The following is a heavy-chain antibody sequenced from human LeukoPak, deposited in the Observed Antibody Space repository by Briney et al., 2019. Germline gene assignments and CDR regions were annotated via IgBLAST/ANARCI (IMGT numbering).Heavy chain of an antibody. CDR2: ISYDGSNK. CDR3: AKDRGIGDFDY. CDR1: GFTFSSYG. V-gene: IGHV3-30*18. J-gene: IGHJ4*02. D-gene: IGHD2-15*01. Sequence: PGGSLRLSCAAPGFTFSSYGMHWVRQAPGKGLEWVAVISYDGSNKYYADSVKGRFTISRDNSKNTLYLQMNSLRAEDTAVYYCAKDRGIGDFDYWGQGTLVTVSS.